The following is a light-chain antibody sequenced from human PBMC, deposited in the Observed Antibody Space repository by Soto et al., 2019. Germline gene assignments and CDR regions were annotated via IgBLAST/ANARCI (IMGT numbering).Light chain of an antibody. CDR3: MQRIEFPLT. Sequence: DIVMTQTPLSLPVTPGEPASISCGSSQSLLDSDDVNTYLDWYLQKPGQSPQLLIYTVSYRASGVPDRFSGSGSGTDFTLKISRVEAEDVGVYYCMQRIEFPLTFGGGTKVDIK. CDR1: QSLLDSDDVNTY. J-gene: IGKJ4*01. CDR2: TVS. V-gene: IGKV2-40*01.